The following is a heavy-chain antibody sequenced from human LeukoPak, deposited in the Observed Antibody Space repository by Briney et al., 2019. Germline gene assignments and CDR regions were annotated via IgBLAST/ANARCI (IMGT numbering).Heavy chain of an antibody. D-gene: IGHD2-2*01. CDR3: AKGGEYSTSWDDTFDI. CDR1: GFTFNTYS. CDR2: VWYVGSEK. Sequence: GGSLRLSCTASGFTFNTYSMHWVRQAPGKGLEWVAVVWYVGSEKYYADSVKGRFTISRDNSKNTLYLDMNSLRTEDTALYYCAKGGEYSTSWDDTFDIWGQGTMVTVSS. J-gene: IGHJ3*02. V-gene: IGHV3-30*02.